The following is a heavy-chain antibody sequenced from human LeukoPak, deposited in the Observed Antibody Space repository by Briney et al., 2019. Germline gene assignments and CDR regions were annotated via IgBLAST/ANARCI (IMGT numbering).Heavy chain of an antibody. V-gene: IGHV3-7*01. D-gene: IGHD2-21*01. CDR1: GFTFSYYS. CDR2: IKEDGSEK. CDR3: ARENGMIGRFDP. J-gene: IGHJ5*02. Sequence: PGGSLRLSCAASGFTFSYYSMSWVRQAPGKGLEWVANIKEDGSEKHYVDSVKGRFTISRDNAQKSLYLQMNSLRAEDTAVYYCARENGMIGRFDPWGQGTLVTVSS.